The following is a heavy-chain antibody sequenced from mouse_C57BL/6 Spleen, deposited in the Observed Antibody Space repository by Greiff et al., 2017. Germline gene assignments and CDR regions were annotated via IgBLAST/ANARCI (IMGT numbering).Heavy chain of an antibody. CDR3: TKAVDCGLCDY. D-gene: IGHD6-1*01. J-gene: IGHJ2*01. V-gene: IGHV2-2*01. Sequence: QVQLQQSGPGLVQPSQSLSITCTVSGFSFTSYGVHWVRQSPGKGLEWMGVIWRGGSTDYNAAFISRLSISKANSTSHVFIKMNRLQADNTVIYYWTKAVDCGLCDYWGQGTPVTVSA. CDR2: IWRGGST. CDR1: GFSFTSYG.